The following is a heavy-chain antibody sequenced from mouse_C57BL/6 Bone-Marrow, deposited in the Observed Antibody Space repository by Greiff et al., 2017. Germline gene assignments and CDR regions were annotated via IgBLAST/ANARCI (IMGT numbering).Heavy chain of an antibody. J-gene: IGHJ3*01. CDR2: ISDGGSYT. Sequence: EVKLEESGGGLVKPGGSLKLSCAASGFTFSSYAMSWVRQTPEKRLEWVATISDGGSYTYYPDNVKGRFTISRDNAKNNLYLQMSHLKSEDTAMYYCARDGWLLRLAWFAYWGQGTLVTVSA. CDR3: ARDGWLLRLAWFAY. D-gene: IGHD2-3*01. V-gene: IGHV5-4*01. CDR1: GFTFSSYA.